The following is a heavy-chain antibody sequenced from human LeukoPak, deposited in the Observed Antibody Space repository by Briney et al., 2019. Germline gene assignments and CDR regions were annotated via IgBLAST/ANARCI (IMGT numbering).Heavy chain of an antibody. CDR2: ISGSGGST. V-gene: IGHV3-23*01. Sequence: LAGGSLRLSCVPSGFSFSNYAMSWVRQAPGKGLEWVSSISGSGGSTHYVDSVKGRFTISRDKTKNTLYLQMNSLRAEDTAVYYCAKSSYYDASGYYREYYFDSWGQGTLVTVSS. CDR1: GFSFSNYA. D-gene: IGHD3-22*01. J-gene: IGHJ4*02. CDR3: AKSSYYDASGYYREYYFDS.